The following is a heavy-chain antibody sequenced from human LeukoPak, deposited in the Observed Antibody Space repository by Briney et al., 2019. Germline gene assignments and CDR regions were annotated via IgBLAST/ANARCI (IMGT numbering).Heavy chain of an antibody. J-gene: IGHJ4*02. CDR2: IKHKRDKYTA. Sequence: PGGSLRLSCAASGFTFSDYFMDWVRQAPGKGLEWVGRIKHKRDKYTAHYAASVKGRFTISRDDSKNSLYLQMNSLKTEDTAVYYCVRDNWGLDYWGQGTLVTVSS. CDR3: VRDNWGLDY. D-gene: IGHD7-27*01. CDR1: GFTFSDYF. V-gene: IGHV3-72*01.